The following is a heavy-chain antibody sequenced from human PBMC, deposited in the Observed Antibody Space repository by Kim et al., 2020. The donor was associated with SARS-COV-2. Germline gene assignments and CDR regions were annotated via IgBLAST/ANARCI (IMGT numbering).Heavy chain of an antibody. CDR2: IIPIFGTA. J-gene: IGHJ4*02. V-gene: IGHV1-69*13. CDR3: ARNIAVAGTGPFDY. CDR1: GGTFSSYA. D-gene: IGHD6-19*01. Sequence: SVKVSCKASGGTFSSYAISWVRQAPGQGLEWMGGIIPIFGTANYAQKFQGRVTITADESTSTAYMELSSLRSEDTAVYYCARNIAVAGTGPFDYWGQGTLVTVSS.